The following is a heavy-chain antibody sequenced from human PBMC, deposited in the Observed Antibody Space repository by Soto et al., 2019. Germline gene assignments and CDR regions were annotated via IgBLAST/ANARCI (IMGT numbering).Heavy chain of an antibody. CDR3: ARGDYGNGGYPFHYFDY. J-gene: IGHJ4*02. V-gene: IGHV1-2*02. CDR2: INPDSGAT. D-gene: IGHD3-22*01. CDR1: GYSFTGYY. Sequence: ASVKVSCKASGYSFTGYYIHWVRQAPGQGLEWMGWINPDSGATNYAQNFQGRVTLTSDTSISTDSMDLTSLKSDDTAVYYCARGDYGNGGYPFHYFDYWGQGTLVTVSS.